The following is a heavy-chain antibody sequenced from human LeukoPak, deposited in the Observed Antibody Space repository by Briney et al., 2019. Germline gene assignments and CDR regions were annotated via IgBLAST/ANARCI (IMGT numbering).Heavy chain of an antibody. V-gene: IGHV3-48*04. CDR2: ISSSSSTI. J-gene: IGHJ4*02. Sequence: PGGSLRLSCAASGFTFSSYSMNWVRQAPGKGLGWVSYISSSSSTIYYADSVKGRFTISRDNAKNSLYLQMNSLRAEDTAVYYCARRPLTRTYYYDSSGYSIDYWGQGTLVTVSS. D-gene: IGHD3-22*01. CDR1: GFTFSSYS. CDR3: ARRPLTRTYYYDSSGYSIDY.